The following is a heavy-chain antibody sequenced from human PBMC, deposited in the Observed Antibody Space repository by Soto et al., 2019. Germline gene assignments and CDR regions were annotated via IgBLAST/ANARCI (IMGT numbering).Heavy chain of an antibody. CDR1: GLNFSSYG. CDR2: ISYDGSNK. V-gene: IGHV3-30*18. J-gene: IGHJ6*03. CDR3: AKVSRSYYYYYMDV. Sequence: GGSLRLSCAASGLNFSSYGMHWVRQAPGKGLEWVAVISYDGSNKYYADSVKGRFTISRDNSKNTLYLQMNSLRAEDTAVYYCAKVSRSYYYYYMDVWGKGTTVTVSS.